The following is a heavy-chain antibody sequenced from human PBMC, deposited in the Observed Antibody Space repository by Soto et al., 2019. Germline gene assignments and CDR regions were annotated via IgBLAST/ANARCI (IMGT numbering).Heavy chain of an antibody. V-gene: IGHV4-59*01. CDR3: ARLGYSSSWYPGYYYGMDV. CDR1: GCSISSYY. J-gene: IGHJ6*02. Sequence: PSETLSLTCAVSGCSISSYYWSWIRQPPGKGLEWIGYIYYSGSTNYNPSLKSRVTISVDTSKNQFSLKLSSVTAADTAVYYCARLGYSSSWYPGYYYGMDVWGQGTTVTVSS. D-gene: IGHD6-13*01. CDR2: IYYSGST.